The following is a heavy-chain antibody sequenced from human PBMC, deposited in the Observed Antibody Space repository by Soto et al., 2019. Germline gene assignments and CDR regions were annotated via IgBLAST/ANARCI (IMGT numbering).Heavy chain of an antibody. J-gene: IGHJ3*02. CDR3: ARPGWRNAPYDAFDI. CDR2: IYYDGST. D-gene: IGHD6-19*01. V-gene: IGHV4-30-4*02. CDR1: GGSINSGDYY. Sequence: SDPLSLTCSVSGGSINSGDYYCNWIRQPPGKGLEWIGYIYYDGSTYYNPSLESRVTISVDTSKNQFSLKLSSVTAADTAVYYCARPGWRNAPYDAFDIWGQGTMVT.